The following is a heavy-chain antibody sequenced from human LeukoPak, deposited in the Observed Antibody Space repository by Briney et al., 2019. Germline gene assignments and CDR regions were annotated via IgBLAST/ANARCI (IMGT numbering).Heavy chain of an antibody. D-gene: IGHD3-22*01. J-gene: IGHJ4*02. Sequence: SVKVSCKASGGTFSSYAISWVRQAPGQGLEWMGGIIPIFGTANYAQKFQGRVTITADESTSTAYMELSSLRSEDTAVYYCATALRYYYDSSGYYYNYWGQGTLVTVSS. CDR2: IIPIFGTA. CDR3: ATALRYYYDSSGYYYNY. CDR1: GGTFSSYA. V-gene: IGHV1-69*13.